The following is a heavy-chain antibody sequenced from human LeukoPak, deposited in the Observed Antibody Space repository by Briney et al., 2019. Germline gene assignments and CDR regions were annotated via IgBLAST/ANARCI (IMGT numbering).Heavy chain of an antibody. D-gene: IGHD3-10*01. Sequence: GGSLRLSCAASGFTFRNYVIHWVRQAPGKGLEWVAVTSSDLNVKLYADPVKGRFTISRDNSRSTLYLQMNSLRPEDTTIYYCAREGYYGSGSPPSLYFDYWGQGTLVAVSS. CDR1: GFTFRNYV. J-gene: IGHJ4*02. CDR2: TSSDLNVK. CDR3: AREGYYGSGSPPSLYFDY. V-gene: IGHV3-30-3*01.